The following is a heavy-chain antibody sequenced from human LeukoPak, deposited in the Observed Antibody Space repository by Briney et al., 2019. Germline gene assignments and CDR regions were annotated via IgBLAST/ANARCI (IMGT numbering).Heavy chain of an antibody. CDR1: GFTLSSYW. D-gene: IGHD3-22*01. J-gene: IGHJ1*01. Sequence: GGSLRLSCAASGFTLSSYWMHWARQAPGKGLVWVSRIKSDGRTNYADSVKGRFTISRDNAKNTVSLQMNSLRAEDTGVYYCARAPSEIGGYYPEYFRHWGQGTLVTVSS. CDR3: ARAPSEIGGYYPEYFRH. CDR2: IKSDGRT. V-gene: IGHV3-74*01.